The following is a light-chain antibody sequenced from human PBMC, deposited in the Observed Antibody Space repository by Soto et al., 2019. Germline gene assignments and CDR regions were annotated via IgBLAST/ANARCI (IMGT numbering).Light chain of an antibody. CDR1: QSVYTY. Sequence: EVVLTQSPATVSLSPGERATLSCRASQSVYTYLAWYQQKPGQAPRLLIFDASKRATGIPARFSVTGSWTDFTLTISSLEPEDVAVYYCQQRVDWPLTFGGGTKVQI. CDR2: DAS. V-gene: IGKV3-11*01. J-gene: IGKJ4*01. CDR3: QQRVDWPLT.